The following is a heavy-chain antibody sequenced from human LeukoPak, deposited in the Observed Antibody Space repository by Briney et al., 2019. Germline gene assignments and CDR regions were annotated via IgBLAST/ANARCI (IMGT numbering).Heavy chain of an antibody. CDR1: GGSFSGYY. V-gene: IGHV4-34*01. D-gene: IGHD6-19*01. CDR2: INHSGST. CDR3: ASSPGIAVAGMPGGDY. Sequence: SETLSLTCAVYGGSFSGYYWSWIRQPPGKGLEWIGEINHSGSTNYNPSLKSRVTISVDTSKNQFSLKLSSVTAADTAVYYCASSPGIAVAGMPGGDYWGQGTLATVSS. J-gene: IGHJ4*02.